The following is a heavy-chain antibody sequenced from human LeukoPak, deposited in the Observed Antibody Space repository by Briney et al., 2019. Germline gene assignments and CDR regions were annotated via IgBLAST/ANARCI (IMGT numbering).Heavy chain of an antibody. J-gene: IGHJ6*03. Sequence: GGSLRLSCAASGFTFSSYSMNWVRQAPGKGLEWVSSISSSSSYTYYADSVKGRFTISRDNAKNSLYLQMNSLRAEDTAVYYCARGYCGGGSCYSYYYYNYMDVWGKGTTVTVSS. D-gene: IGHD2-15*01. CDR2: ISSSSSYT. CDR3: ARGYCGGGSCYSYYYYNYMDV. V-gene: IGHV3-21*01. CDR1: GFTFSSYS.